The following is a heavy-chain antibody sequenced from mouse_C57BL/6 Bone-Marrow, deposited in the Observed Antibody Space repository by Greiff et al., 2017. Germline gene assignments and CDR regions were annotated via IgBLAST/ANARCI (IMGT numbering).Heavy chain of an antibody. CDR2: IDPENGAT. J-gene: IGHJ3*01. V-gene: IGHV14-4*01. CDR3: TIYDGYSWFAY. D-gene: IGHD2-3*01. CDR1: GFNIKDDY. Sequence: VQLQQSGAELVRPGASVKLSCTASGFNIKDDYMHWVKQRPEQGLEWIGWIDPENGATEYASKFQGKATITADTSSNTAYLQLSSLTSEDTAVYYCTIYDGYSWFAYWGQGTLVTVSA.